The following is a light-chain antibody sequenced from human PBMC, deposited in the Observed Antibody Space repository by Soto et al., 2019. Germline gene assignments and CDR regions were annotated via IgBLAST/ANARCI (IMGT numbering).Light chain of an antibody. V-gene: IGKV3-20*01. CDR1: QSVTSKH. CDR2: GVS. CDR3: QQFSSYPLT. Sequence: EIVLTQSPDTLSVSPGEGTTLSCRASQSVTSKHVAWYQQKPGQAPRLLIYGVSSRATGIPDRFSGSGSGTDFTLTISRVEPEDFAVYYCQQFSSYPLTFGGGTKVEIK. J-gene: IGKJ4*01.